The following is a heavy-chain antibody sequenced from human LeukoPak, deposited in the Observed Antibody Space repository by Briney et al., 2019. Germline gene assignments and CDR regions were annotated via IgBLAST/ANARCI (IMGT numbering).Heavy chain of an antibody. CDR1: GFTFSSYG. Sequence: GGSLRLSCAASGFTFSSYGMHWVRQAPGKGLEWVAFIRYDGSNKYYADSVKGRFTISRDNSKNTLYLQMNSLRAEDTAVYYCAKDAGYSSWFDPWGQGTLVTVSS. D-gene: IGHD1-26*01. CDR3: AKDAGYSSWFDP. CDR2: IRYDGSNK. V-gene: IGHV3-30*02. J-gene: IGHJ5*02.